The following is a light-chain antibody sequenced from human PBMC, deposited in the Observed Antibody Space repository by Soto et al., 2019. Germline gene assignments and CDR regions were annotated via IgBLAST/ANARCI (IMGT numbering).Light chain of an antibody. J-gene: IGKJ4*01. CDR2: GAS. Sequence: EIVLTQSPGTLSLSPGERATLSCGASQSVSSTSLAWYQQKPGQAPRLLIYGASSRATGIPDRFSGSGYGTDFPLTISRLEPEDFAVYFCQQYGTSVGLTFGGGTKLEI. V-gene: IGKV3-20*01. CDR3: QQYGTSVGLT. CDR1: QSVSSTS.